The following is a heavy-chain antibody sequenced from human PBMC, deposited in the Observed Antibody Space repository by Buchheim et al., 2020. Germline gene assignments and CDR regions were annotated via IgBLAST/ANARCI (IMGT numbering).Heavy chain of an antibody. CDR2: IYYSGST. J-gene: IGHJ4*02. Sequence: QVQLQESGPGLVKPSETLSLTCTVSGGSISSYYWSWIRQPPGKGLEWIGYIYYSGSTNYNPSLKSRVTISVDTSKNQFSLKLSSVTAADTAVYYCARSGDSSGWPSPTPYFDYWGQGTL. D-gene: IGHD6-19*01. CDR1: GGSISSYY. CDR3: ARSGDSSGWPSPTPYFDY. V-gene: IGHV4-59*01.